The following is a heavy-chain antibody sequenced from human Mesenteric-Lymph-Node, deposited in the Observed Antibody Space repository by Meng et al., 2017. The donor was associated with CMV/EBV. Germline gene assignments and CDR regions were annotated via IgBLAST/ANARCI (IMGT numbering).Heavy chain of an antibody. V-gene: IGHV1-69*05. D-gene: IGHD2-15*01. CDR1: GGTYSSYA. J-gene: IGHJ4*02. CDR2: IIPIFGTA. CDR3: ARWGGGRHFDY. Sequence: SSKAAGGTYSSYAISWVRQAPGQGLEWMGGIIPIFGTANYAQKFQGRVTITTDESTSTAYMELSSLRSEDTAVYYCARWGGGRHFDYWGQGTLVTVSS.